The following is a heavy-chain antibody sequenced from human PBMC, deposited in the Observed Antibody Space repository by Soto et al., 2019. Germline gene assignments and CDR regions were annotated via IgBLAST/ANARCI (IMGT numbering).Heavy chain of an antibody. CDR3: AHKLPVTTSAFDI. CDR2: IYWTDDK. D-gene: IGHD4-17*01. Sequence: QITLKESGPTLVKPTQTLTLTCTFSGFSLNTSEVGVGWVRQPPGRALEWLAVIYWTDDKRYSPSLKSRLSITKDTSKNQVVLTMTNMDPMDTAIFFCAHKLPVTTSAFDIWGQGTMVTVSS. J-gene: IGHJ3*02. V-gene: IGHV2-5*01. CDR1: GFSLNTSEVG.